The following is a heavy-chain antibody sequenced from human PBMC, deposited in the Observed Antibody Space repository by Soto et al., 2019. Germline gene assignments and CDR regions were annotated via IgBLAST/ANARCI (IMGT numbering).Heavy chain of an antibody. V-gene: IGHV4-4*07. CDR1: GGSISSYY. Sequence: SETLSLTCTVSGGSISSYYWSWIRQPAGKGLEWIGRIYTSGSTNYNPSLKSRVTMSVDTSKNQFSLKLSSVTAADTAVYYCARESWGLVAADSMYYFVYWGQGTLVTV. D-gene: IGHD6-13*01. CDR3: ARESWGLVAADSMYYFVY. J-gene: IGHJ4*02. CDR2: IYTSGST.